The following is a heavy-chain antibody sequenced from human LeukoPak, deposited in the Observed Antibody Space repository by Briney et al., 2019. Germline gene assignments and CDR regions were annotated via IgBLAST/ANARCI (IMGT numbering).Heavy chain of an antibody. CDR2: ISTSGDRT. D-gene: IGHD4-17*01. Sequence: GGSLRLSCAASGFTFSTYAMTWVRQAPGKGLEWVSGISTSGDRTYYADSVKGRFAISRDNSKNTLYLQMNSLRAEDTAVYYCAKDVYGDYGGLDYWGQGTLVTVSS. CDR1: GFTFSTYA. J-gene: IGHJ4*02. CDR3: AKDVYGDYGGLDY. V-gene: IGHV3-23*01.